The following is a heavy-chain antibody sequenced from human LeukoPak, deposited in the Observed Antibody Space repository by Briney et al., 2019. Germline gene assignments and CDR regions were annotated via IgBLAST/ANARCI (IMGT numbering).Heavy chain of an antibody. V-gene: IGHV1-2*02. D-gene: IGHD6-13*01. Sequence: ASVKVSCKASGYTFTGYYMHWVRQAPGQGLEWMGWINPNSGGTNYAQKFQGRVTMTRDTSISTAYMELSRLRSEDTAVYYCARGGSSSWYEGDYWGQGTLVTVSS. J-gene: IGHJ4*02. CDR3: ARGGSSSWYEGDY. CDR1: GYTFTGYY. CDR2: INPNSGGT.